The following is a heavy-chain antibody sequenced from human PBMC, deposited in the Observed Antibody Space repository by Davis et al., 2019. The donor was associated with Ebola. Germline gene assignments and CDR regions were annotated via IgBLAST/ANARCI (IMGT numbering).Heavy chain of an antibody. CDR1: GGSFSGYY. Sequence: MPSETLSLTCAVYGGSFSGYYWSWIRQPPGKGLEWIGEINHSGRTNYNPSLKSRVTISVDTSKNQFSLKMSSVTAADTAVFYWAREGRNGYSKWFDPWGQGTLVTVSS. V-gene: IGHV4-34*01. CDR2: INHSGRT. J-gene: IGHJ5*02. D-gene: IGHD3-22*01. CDR3: AREGRNGYSKWFDP.